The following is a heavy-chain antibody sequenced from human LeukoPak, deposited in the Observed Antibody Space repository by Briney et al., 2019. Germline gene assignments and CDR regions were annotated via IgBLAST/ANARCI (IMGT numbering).Heavy chain of an antibody. Sequence: GGSLRLSCAASGFTFSSYSMNWVRQAPGKGLEWVSSIGSSSSYIYYADSVKGRFTISRDNAKNSLYLQMNSLRAEDTAVYYCARASTYYYGSGEDFDYWGQGTLVTVSS. D-gene: IGHD3-10*01. J-gene: IGHJ4*02. CDR1: GFTFSSYS. CDR3: ARASTYYYGSGEDFDY. V-gene: IGHV3-21*01. CDR2: IGSSSSYI.